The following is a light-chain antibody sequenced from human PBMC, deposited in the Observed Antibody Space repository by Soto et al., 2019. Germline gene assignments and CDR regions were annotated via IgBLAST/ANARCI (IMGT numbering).Light chain of an antibody. CDR1: QSISSY. CDR2: KAS. J-gene: IGKJ4*02. Sequence: DIQMTQSPSTLSASVGDRVTITCRASQSISSYLAWYQQKPGKAPKLLIYKASNLESGVPSRFSGSGSGREFTLTISSLQPDDFATYYCQQSYITPRTFGGGTKVDIK. CDR3: QQSYITPRT. V-gene: IGKV1-5*03.